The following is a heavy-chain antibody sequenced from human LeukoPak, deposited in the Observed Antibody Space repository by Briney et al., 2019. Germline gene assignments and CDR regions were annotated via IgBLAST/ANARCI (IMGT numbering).Heavy chain of an antibody. J-gene: IGHJ4*02. CDR1: GFTFSSYW. CDR2: INSDGSST. V-gene: IGHV3-74*01. CDR3: AREDEMGGQPANFDY. D-gene: IGHD5-24*01. Sequence: GSLRLSCAASGFTFSSYWMHWVRQAPGKGLVWVSRINSDGSSTSYADSVKGRFTISRDNAKNTLYLQMNSLRAEDTAVYYCAREDEMGGQPANFDYWGQGTLVTVSS.